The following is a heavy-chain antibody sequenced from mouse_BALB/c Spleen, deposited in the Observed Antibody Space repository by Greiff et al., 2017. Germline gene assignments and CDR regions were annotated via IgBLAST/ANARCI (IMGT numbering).Heavy chain of an antibody. CDR2: ISSGSSTI. D-gene: IGHD3-1*01. CDR1: GFTFSSFG. CDR3: ARVARATSGWFAY. Sequence: EVMLVESGGGLVQPGGSRKLSCAASGFTFSSFGMHWVRQAPEKGLEWVAYISSGSSTIYYADTVKGRFTISRDNPKNTLFLQMTSLRSEDTAMYYCARVARATSGWFAYWGQGTLVTVSA. V-gene: IGHV5-17*02. J-gene: IGHJ3*01.